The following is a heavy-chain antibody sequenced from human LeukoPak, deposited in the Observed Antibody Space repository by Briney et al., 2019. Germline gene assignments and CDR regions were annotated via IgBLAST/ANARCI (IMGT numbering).Heavy chain of an antibody. J-gene: IGHJ5*02. CDR2: IIPIFGTA. CDR3: ARSGYYGSGSYGNWFDP. V-gene: IGHV1-69*06. D-gene: IGHD3-10*01. Sequence: SVKVSCKASGGTFSSYAISWVRQAPGQGLEWMGGIIPIFGTANYAQKFQGRVTITADNSTSTAYMELSSLRSEDTAVYYCARSGYYGSGSYGNWFDPWGQGTLVTVSS. CDR1: GGTFSSYA.